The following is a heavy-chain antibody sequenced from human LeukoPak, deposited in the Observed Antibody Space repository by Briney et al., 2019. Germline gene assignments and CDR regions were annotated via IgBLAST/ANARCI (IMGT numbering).Heavy chain of an antibody. CDR3: TKIAMTGPASLDC. CDR1: GFTPSNPW. D-gene: IGHD6-19*01. V-gene: IGHV3-15*01. J-gene: IGHJ4*02. CDR2: IKSQIDGGTT. Sequence: GGSLRLSCAASGFTPSNPWMSWVRQAPGKGLEWVGRIKSQIDGGTTDYAAPVKGRFTISRDDSKNTLYLQMNSLKTEDTAVYFCTKIAMTGPASLDCWGQGTLVTVSS.